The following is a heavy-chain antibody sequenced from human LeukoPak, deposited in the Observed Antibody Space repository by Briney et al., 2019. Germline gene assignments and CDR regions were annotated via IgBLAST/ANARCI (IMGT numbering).Heavy chain of an antibody. D-gene: IGHD1-26*01. CDR3: ARGHSGTVGNAFDI. CDR1: GGSISSYY. Sequence: SETLSLTCTVSGGSISSYYWSWIRQPAGRGLDYIGRIYTSGSTNYSPSLKSRVTMSIDTSNNQFSLNLSSVTAAVTAVYYCARGHSGTVGNAFDIWGQGTMVTVSS. J-gene: IGHJ3*02. CDR2: IYTSGST. V-gene: IGHV4-4*07.